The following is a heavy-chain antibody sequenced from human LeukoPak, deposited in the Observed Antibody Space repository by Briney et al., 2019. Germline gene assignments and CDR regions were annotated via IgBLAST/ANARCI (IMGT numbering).Heavy chain of an antibody. CDR3: ASVPVYSGMYCDH. J-gene: IGHJ4*02. CDR1: GGSISSGEYY. Sequence: SQTLSLTCTVSGGSISSGEYYWSWLRQPPGKGLEWIGYVYYSGSTYFNPSLKRRVTISVETSKNQFTLKLRSVTAADKAAYYWASVPVYSGMYCDHGGQGTRVTVSS. D-gene: IGHD1-26*01. CDR2: VYYSGST. V-gene: IGHV4-30-4*01.